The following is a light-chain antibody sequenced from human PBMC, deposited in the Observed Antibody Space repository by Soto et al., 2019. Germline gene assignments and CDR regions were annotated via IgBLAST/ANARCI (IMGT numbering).Light chain of an antibody. V-gene: IGLV2-14*01. J-gene: IGLJ1*01. CDR2: EVT. Sequence: QSVLTQPASVSGSPGQSITISCTGTSGDIGSYNRVSWYQQHPGKAPKLIIYEVTDRPSGVSNRFSGSKSGNTASLTISGLQAEDDAEYYCSSYTNINTSACVFGTGTKVTV. CDR3: SSYTNINTSACV. CDR1: SGDIGSYNR.